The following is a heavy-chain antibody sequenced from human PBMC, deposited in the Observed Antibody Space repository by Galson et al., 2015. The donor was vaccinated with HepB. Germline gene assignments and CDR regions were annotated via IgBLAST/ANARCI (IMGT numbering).Heavy chain of an antibody. V-gene: IGHV1-69*13. Sequence: SVKVSCKASGGTFSNFAISWVRQAPGQGLEWMGQIIPIFGIANYPQKFRGTVTITADESTSTAYMELSSLRSEDTAVYYCARGVRTPVVNAFDIWGQGTMVTVSS. CDR1: GGTFSNFA. D-gene: IGHD2-15*01. CDR2: IIPIFGIA. CDR3: ARGVRTPVVNAFDI. J-gene: IGHJ3*02.